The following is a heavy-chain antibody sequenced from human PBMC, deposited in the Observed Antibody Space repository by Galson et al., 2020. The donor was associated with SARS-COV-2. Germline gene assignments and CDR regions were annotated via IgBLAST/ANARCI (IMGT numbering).Heavy chain of an antibody. CDR3: ARHRNYDTEGYQAAFDV. CDR1: GGSITSNY. CDR2: IYRSGRT. J-gene: IGHJ3*01. D-gene: IGHD3-22*01. V-gene: IGHV4-59*08. Sequence: SETLSLTCTVSGGSITSNYWSWIRQPPGKGLEWIGYIYRSGRTNYNPSLNTRVIMSIDTSKSQFSLKLTSVTAADTAVYYCARHRNYDTEGYQAAFDVWCQGAMVTVS.